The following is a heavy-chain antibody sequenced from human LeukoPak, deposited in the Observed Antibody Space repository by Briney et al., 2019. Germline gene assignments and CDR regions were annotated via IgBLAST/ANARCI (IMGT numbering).Heavy chain of an antibody. V-gene: IGHV4-59*08. Sequence: PSETLSLTCTVSGGSISSYYWSWIRQPPGKGLEWIGYIYYSGSTNYNPSLKSRVTISVDTSKNQFSLKLSSVTAADTAVYYCASTDPMVRGGSFDYWGQGTLVTVSS. CDR1: GGSISSYY. J-gene: IGHJ4*02. CDR2: IYYSGST. D-gene: IGHD3-10*01. CDR3: ASTDPMVRGGSFDY.